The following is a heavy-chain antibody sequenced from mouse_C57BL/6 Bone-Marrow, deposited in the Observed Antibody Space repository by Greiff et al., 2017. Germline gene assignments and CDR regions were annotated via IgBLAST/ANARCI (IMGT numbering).Heavy chain of an antibody. Sequence: VKLQESGPGLVKPSQSLFLTCSITGFPITSGYYWIWIRQSPGKPLEWMGYITHSGETFYNPSLQSPISITRETSKNQFFLQLNSVTTEDTAMYYCAGGYDGNFDYWGQGTTLTVSS. CDR3: AGGYDGNFDY. CDR2: ITHSGET. D-gene: IGHD1-1*01. CDR1: GFPITSGYY. V-gene: IGHV12-3*01. J-gene: IGHJ2*01.